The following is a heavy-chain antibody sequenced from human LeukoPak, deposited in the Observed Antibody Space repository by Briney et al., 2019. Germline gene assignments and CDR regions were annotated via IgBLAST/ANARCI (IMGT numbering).Heavy chain of an antibody. CDR2: IYYSGST. CDR1: GGSISSYY. Sequence: SETLSLTCTVSGGSISSYYWSWIRQPPGKGLEWIGYIYYSGSTNYNPSLKSRVTISVDTSKNQFSLKLSSVTAADTAVYYCARAQQLVGAKYYFDYWGQGTLVTVSS. J-gene: IGHJ4*02. D-gene: IGHD6-13*01. V-gene: IGHV4-59*12. CDR3: ARAQQLVGAKYYFDY.